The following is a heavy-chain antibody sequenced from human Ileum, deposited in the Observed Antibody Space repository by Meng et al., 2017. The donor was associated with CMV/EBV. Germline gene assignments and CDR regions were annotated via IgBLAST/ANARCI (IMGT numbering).Heavy chain of an antibody. J-gene: IGHJ4*02. CDR3: ARDALRRDSGSYFGY. Sequence: ASVKVSCKTSGYTFTSYGISWVRQAPGQGLEWMGWISAYNGNTNYAQKLQGRVTMTTDTSTSTAYMELRSLRSDDTAVYYCARDALRRDSGSYFGYWGQGTLVTVSS. CDR1: GYTFTSYG. V-gene: IGHV1-18*01. CDR2: ISAYNGNT. D-gene: IGHD1-26*01.